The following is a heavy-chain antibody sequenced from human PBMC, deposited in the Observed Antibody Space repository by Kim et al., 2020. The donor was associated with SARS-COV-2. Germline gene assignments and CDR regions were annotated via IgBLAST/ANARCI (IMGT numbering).Heavy chain of an antibody. V-gene: IGHV3-43D*03. D-gene: IGHD1-26*01. J-gene: IGHJ4*02. Sequence: SVKGRFTISRDNSKNSLYLQMNSLRAEDTALYYCAKDIMSRVGATSVFDYWGQGILVTVSS. CDR3: AKDIMSRVGATSVFDY.